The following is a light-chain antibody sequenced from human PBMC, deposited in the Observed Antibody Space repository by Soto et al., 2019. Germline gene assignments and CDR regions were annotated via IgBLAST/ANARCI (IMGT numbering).Light chain of an antibody. CDR3: QQYYSAPLN. V-gene: IGKV4-1*01. CDR2: WAS. J-gene: IGKJ4*01. CDR1: QSVLYSSKNKNF. Sequence: IVMTQSPECLSVSLGERATINCNSSQSVLYSSKNKNFLAWYQQKPGQPPKLLLYWASTRDSGVPDRFSGSGSGTDFTLTITSLQAEDVAVYYCQQYYSAPLNFGGGTKVDIK.